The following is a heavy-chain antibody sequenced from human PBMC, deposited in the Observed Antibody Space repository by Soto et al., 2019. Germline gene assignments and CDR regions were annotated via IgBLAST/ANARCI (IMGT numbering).Heavy chain of an antibody. V-gene: IGHV1-8*01. D-gene: IGHD4-17*01. CDR3: ARGVKYGAYSRWFDP. J-gene: IGHJ5*02. Sequence: QVQLVQSGAEVKKPGASVKVSCKASGYTFTSYDINWVRLATGQGLEYLGWMNPNSGNTGYVQKFQGRVTMTWDSSITTAYMELSSLRSEDTAVYFCARGVKYGAYSRWFDPWGQGTLVTVSS. CDR1: GYTFTSYD. CDR2: MNPNSGNT.